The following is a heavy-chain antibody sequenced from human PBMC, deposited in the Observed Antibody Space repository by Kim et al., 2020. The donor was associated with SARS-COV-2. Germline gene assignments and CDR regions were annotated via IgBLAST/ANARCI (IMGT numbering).Heavy chain of an antibody. CDR2: MNPNSGNT. D-gene: IGHD3-22*01. CDR3: ATRNSYDNSAYGY. J-gene: IGHJ4*02. CDR1: EYTFTSYD. Sequence: ASVKVSCKASEYTFTSYDINWVRQATGQGLEWMGWMNPNSGNTGYAQKFQGRVTMTRNTSISTAYMELSSLRSEDTAVYYCATRNSYDNSAYGYWGQGTLVTVSS. V-gene: IGHV1-8*01.